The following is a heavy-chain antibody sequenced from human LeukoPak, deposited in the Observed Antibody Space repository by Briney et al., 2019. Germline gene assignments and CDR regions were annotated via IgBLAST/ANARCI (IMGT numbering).Heavy chain of an antibody. V-gene: IGHV1-46*01. D-gene: IGHD3-10*01. CDR2: ISPTGGET. CDR3: ARAPRYYYGSGSYYSY. CDR1: GYTFTNYY. Sequence: ASVRVSCTASGYTFTNYYMHWVRQAPGQGREWLGLISPTGGETSYAQKFQGRVTMTRDTSTSTAYMELSSLRSEDTAVYYCARAPRYYYGSGSYYSYWGQGTLVTASS. J-gene: IGHJ4*02.